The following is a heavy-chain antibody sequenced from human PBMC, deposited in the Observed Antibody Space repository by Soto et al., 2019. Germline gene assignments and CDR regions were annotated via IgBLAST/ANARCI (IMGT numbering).Heavy chain of an antibody. CDR2: IWYDGSNK. CDR3: ARDQDLLWFGELAG. J-gene: IGHJ4*02. Sequence: GGSLRLSCAASGFTFSSYGMHWVRQAPGKGLEWVAVIWYDGSNKYYADSVKGRFTISRDNSKNTLYLQMNSLRAEDTAVYYCARDQDLLWFGELAGWGQGTLVTVSS. D-gene: IGHD3-10*01. CDR1: GFTFSSYG. V-gene: IGHV3-33*01.